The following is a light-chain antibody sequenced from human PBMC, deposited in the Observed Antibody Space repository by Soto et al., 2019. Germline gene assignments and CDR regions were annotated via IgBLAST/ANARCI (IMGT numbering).Light chain of an antibody. CDR1: QSVSSN. CDR3: QQYNNWPPT. Sequence: EIVMTQSPATLSVTPGERATLSCRASQSVSSNLAWYQQKPGQAPRLIIYGASTRATGIPARFSGSGYGTDFTLTISSLQSEDFAVYYCQQYNNWPPTFGQGTKLEIK. V-gene: IGKV3-15*01. CDR2: GAS. J-gene: IGKJ2*01.